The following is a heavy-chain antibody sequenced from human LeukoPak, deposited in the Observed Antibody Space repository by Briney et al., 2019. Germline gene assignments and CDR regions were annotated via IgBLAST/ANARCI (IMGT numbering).Heavy chain of an antibody. V-gene: IGHV4-59*12. CDR3: AGDGYGSGSYGFDI. Sequence: SETLSLTCTVSGGSIRNFYWYWIRQPPGKGLEWIGYIYYRGSSNYTPSLKSRVTISVDTSKNQFSLKLTSVTAADTAVYYCAGDGYGSGSYGFDIWGQGTMVTVSS. J-gene: IGHJ3*02. D-gene: IGHD3-10*01. CDR1: GGSIRNFY. CDR2: IYYRGSS.